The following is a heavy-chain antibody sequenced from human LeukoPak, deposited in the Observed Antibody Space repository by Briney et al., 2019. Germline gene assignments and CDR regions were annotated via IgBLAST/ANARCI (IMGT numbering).Heavy chain of an antibody. CDR1: GFIFSSYG. CDR2: IWYDGSNK. D-gene: IGHD6-13*01. CDR3: ARGPLYSSSWYGVDY. Sequence: PGRSLRLSCAASGFIFSSYGMHWDRQAPGKGLEWVAVIWYDGSNKYYADSVKGRFTISRDNSKNTLYLQMNSLRAEDTAVYYCARGPLYSSSWYGVDYWGQGTLVTVSS. J-gene: IGHJ4*02. V-gene: IGHV3-33*01.